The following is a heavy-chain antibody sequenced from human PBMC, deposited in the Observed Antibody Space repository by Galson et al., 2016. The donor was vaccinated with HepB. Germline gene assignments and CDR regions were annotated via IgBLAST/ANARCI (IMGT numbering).Heavy chain of an antibody. Sequence: SLRLSCAASGFTFSSYNMNWVRQAPGKGLEWVSFISSSSRSIYYADSVKGRFTISRDNAKNSLHLQMNSLRAEDTAVYYCARDWGTSTTWLNSEWSSDSLRYWGQGTLVTVSS. CDR1: GFTFSSYN. V-gene: IGHV3-48*01. J-gene: IGHJ4*02. D-gene: IGHD2-2*01. CDR3: ARDWGTSTTWLNSEWSSDSLRY. CDR2: ISSSSRSI.